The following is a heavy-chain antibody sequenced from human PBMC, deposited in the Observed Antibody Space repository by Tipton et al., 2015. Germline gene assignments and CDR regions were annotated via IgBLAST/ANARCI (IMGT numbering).Heavy chain of an antibody. CDR2: VSYDGSNT. J-gene: IGHJ4*02. CDR1: GFTFSSYG. Sequence: LRLSCAASGFTFSSYGMHWVRQAPGKGLEWVAVVSYDGSNTYYADSVKGRFSISRDNSMNTLYLQMNSLRAEDTAMYHCAKGGYCRGGSCYRYYFDSWGQGTLVTVSS. D-gene: IGHD2-15*01. CDR3: AKGGYCRGGSCYRYYFDS. V-gene: IGHV3-30*18.